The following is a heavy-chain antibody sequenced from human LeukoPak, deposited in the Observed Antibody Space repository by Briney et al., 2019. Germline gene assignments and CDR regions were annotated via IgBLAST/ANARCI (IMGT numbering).Heavy chain of an antibody. Sequence: PSETLSLTCTVSGGSISSSSYYWGWIRHPPGKGLEWIGCIYYSATTYYNPSLNSRVTISTDTSKNQFSLKLRSVTAADTAVYYCAGIWDSSGYYFDYWGQGTLVTVSS. CDR2: IYYSATT. J-gene: IGHJ4*02. V-gene: IGHV4-39*01. CDR3: AGIWDSSGYYFDY. D-gene: IGHD3-22*01. CDR1: GGSISSSSYY.